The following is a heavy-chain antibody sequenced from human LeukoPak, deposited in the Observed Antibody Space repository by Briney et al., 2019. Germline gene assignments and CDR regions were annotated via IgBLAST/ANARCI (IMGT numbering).Heavy chain of an antibody. CDR2: ISGSGGST. Sequence: ETLSLTCTVYGGSFSGYYWSWIRQPPGKGLEWVSAISGSGGSTYYADSVKGRFTISRDNSKNTLYLQMNSLRAEDTAVYYCAKDGYCSGGSCYSAESPGYYFDYWGQGTLVTVSS. D-gene: IGHD2-15*01. V-gene: IGHV3-23*01. J-gene: IGHJ4*02. CDR1: GGSFSGYY. CDR3: AKDGYCSGGSCYSAESPGYYFDY.